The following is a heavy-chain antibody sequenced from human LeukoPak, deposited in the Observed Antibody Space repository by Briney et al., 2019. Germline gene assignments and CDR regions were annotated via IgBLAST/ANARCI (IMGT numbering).Heavy chain of an antibody. J-gene: IGHJ4*02. CDR3: AKDLAAAGSRGFDS. V-gene: IGHV3-9*01. CDR2: IGWLSGKISGNT. D-gene: IGHD6-13*01. CDR1: GFTFDDYA. Sequence: PGGSLRLSCAASGFTFDDYAMHWVRQAPGKGLEWVSGIGWLSGKISGNTDYADSVKGRFTISRDNGKNSLYLQMNSLRVEDTAVYYCAKDLAAAGSRGFDSWGQGTLVTVSS.